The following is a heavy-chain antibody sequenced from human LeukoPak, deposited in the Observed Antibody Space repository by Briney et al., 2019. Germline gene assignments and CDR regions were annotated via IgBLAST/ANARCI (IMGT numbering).Heavy chain of an antibody. CDR3: ARDQVSAAPDY. D-gene: IGHD6-13*01. CDR2: IKQDGSEK. J-gene: IGHJ4*02. V-gene: IGHV3-7*01. Sequence: GGSLRLSCAASGFTFSSYWRSWVRQAPGKGLEWVANIKQDGSEKYYVDSVKGRFTISRDNAKNSLYLQMNSLRAEDTAVYYCARDQVSAAPDYWGQGTLVTVSS. CDR1: GFTFSSYW.